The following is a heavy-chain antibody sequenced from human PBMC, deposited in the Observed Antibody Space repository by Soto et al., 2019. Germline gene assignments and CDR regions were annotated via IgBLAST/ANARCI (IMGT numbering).Heavy chain of an antibody. CDR1: GFTFSSYG. Sequence: RLSCAASGFTFSSYGMHWVRQAPGKGLEWVAVISYDGSNKYYADSVKGRFTISRGNSKNTLYLQMNSLRAEDTAVYYCAKEGSLDYCSSTSCPLDVWGQGTTVTVSS. D-gene: IGHD2-2*01. J-gene: IGHJ6*02. CDR2: ISYDGSNK. CDR3: AKEGSLDYCSSTSCPLDV. V-gene: IGHV3-30*18.